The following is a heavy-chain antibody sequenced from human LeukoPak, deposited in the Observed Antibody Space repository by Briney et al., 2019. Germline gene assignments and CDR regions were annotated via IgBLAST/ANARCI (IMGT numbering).Heavy chain of an antibody. CDR1: GYTFFNYG. V-gene: IGHV1-18*01. D-gene: IGHD3-3*01. CDR3: GRDGVVTSYYFHY. J-gene: IGHJ4*02. Sequence: GASVKDSCRASGYTFFNYGISWVRQAPGQGLEWIGWISAYDGNTNYAQKLQDRVTVTRDISTSTAYMELRSLRSDDTAVYYCGRDGVVTSYYFHYWGQGPLVTVSS. CDR2: ISAYDGNT.